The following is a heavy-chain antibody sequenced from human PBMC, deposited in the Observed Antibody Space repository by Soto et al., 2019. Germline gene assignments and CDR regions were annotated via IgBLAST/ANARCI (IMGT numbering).Heavy chain of an antibody. CDR1: GYPFTSYY. Sequence: GASVKVSCKASGYPFTSYYLHWVRQAPGQGPEWMGRINVSDGSTRYAQNLQGRVTMTRDTSTTTVYMELSPLRSDDTAVYYCAREAAVAGTAFDHWGQGTLVTVSS. D-gene: IGHD6-19*01. CDR2: INVSDGST. J-gene: IGHJ5*02. CDR3: AREAAVAGTAFDH. V-gene: IGHV1-46*01.